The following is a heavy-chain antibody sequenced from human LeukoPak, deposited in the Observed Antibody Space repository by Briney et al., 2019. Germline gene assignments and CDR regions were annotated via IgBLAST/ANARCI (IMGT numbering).Heavy chain of an antibody. J-gene: IGHJ4*02. CDR2: IYTGGST. Sequence: GESLRLSCAASGFTVSSNYMNWVRQAPGKGLEWVSVIYTGGSTYYADSVKGRFTISRDNSKNTLYLQMNSLRAGDTAVYYCARNLPVDYWGQGTLVTVSS. CDR3: ARNLPVDY. CDR1: GFTVSSNY. V-gene: IGHV3-53*01.